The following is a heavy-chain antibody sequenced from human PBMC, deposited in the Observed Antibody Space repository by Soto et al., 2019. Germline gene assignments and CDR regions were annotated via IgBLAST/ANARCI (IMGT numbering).Heavy chain of an antibody. CDR2: IYPGDSDT. CDR1: GYTFTSYW. CDR3: ARGHVRWEPSCFDY. Sequence: GESLKISCKGSGYTFTSYWIGWVRQMPGEGLEWLGVIYPGDSDTRYSPSFQGQVTISADKSINTAYLQWSSLKASDTAMYYCARGHVRWEPSCFDYWGQGTLVTVSS. J-gene: IGHJ4*02. D-gene: IGHD1-26*01. V-gene: IGHV5-51*01.